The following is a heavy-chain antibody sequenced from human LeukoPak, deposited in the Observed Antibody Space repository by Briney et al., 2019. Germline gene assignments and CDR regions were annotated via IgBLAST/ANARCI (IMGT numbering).Heavy chain of an antibody. Sequence: ASVKVSCKASGYTFTGYYMHWVRQAPGQGLEWMGWINPNSGGTNYAQKFQGRVTMTRDTSISTAYMELSRLRSDDTAVYYCARAHSSGHYFDYWGQGTLVTVSS. V-gene: IGHV1-2*02. CDR2: INPNSGGT. D-gene: IGHD3-22*01. CDR1: GYTFTGYY. J-gene: IGHJ4*02. CDR3: ARAHSSGHYFDY.